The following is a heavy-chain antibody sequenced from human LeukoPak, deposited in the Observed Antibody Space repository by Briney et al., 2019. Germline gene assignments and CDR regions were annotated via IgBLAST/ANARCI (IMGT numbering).Heavy chain of an antibody. Sequence: SVKVSCKASGGTFSSYAISWARQAPGQGLEWMGGIIPIFGTANYAQKSQGRVTITADESTSTAYMELSSLRSEDTAVYYCARASSCSGGSCHAATYDYWGQGTLVTVSS. CDR2: IIPIFGTA. V-gene: IGHV1-69*13. CDR3: ARASSCSGGSCHAATYDY. J-gene: IGHJ4*02. CDR1: GGTFSSYA. D-gene: IGHD2-15*01.